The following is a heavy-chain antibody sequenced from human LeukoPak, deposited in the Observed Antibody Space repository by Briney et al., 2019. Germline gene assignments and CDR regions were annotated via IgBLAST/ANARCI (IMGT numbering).Heavy chain of an antibody. CDR2: ISTYNDNT. Sequence: ASVKVSCKASGCTFTSYGLSWVRQAPGQGLEWMGWISTYNDNTHYAQKFQGRVTMTTDTSTNTAYMELRSLRSDDTAVYYCAREMAVAGSGVIDSWGQGTLVTVSS. CDR1: GCTFTSYG. J-gene: IGHJ4*02. V-gene: IGHV1-18*01. CDR3: AREMAVAGSGVIDS. D-gene: IGHD6-19*01.